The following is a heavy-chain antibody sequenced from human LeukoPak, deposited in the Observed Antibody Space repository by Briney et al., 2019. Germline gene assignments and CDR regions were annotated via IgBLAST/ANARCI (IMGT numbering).Heavy chain of an antibody. Sequence: SETLSLTCTVSGASIRNYYWSWIRQSPGKGLEWSGYIYYSGSTNYNPSLESRVAMSVDPSKNQFSLRLSPATDAHTAIYYCARRYSSSWYVGFFDPWGQGSLVTVSS. J-gene: IGHJ5*02. CDR2: IYYSGST. D-gene: IGHD6-13*01. V-gene: IGHV4-59*08. CDR3: ARRYSSSWYVGFFDP. CDR1: GASIRNYY.